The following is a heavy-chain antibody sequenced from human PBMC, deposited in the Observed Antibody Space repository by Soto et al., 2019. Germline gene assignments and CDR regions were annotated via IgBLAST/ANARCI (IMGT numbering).Heavy chain of an antibody. CDR2: ISVGGGSP. Sequence: EVHLLESGGDLVQPGGSLRLSCEASGFTFSSYSMSWVRQAPGKGLEWVSGISVGGGSPYYADYVKGRFTISRDNSKNTLYLQKNSLRVEDTDRYDCAKEPGAYYGDYCDYWGQGTLVTVSS. CDR3: AKEPGAYYGDYCDY. J-gene: IGHJ4*02. V-gene: IGHV3-23*01. D-gene: IGHD4-17*01. CDR1: GFTFSSYS.